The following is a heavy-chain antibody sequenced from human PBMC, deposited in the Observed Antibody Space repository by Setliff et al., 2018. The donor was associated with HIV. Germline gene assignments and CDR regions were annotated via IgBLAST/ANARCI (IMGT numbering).Heavy chain of an antibody. CDR1: GYSINSGYY. CDR3: ARGRRSSGWYVYH. D-gene: IGHD6-19*01. Sequence: SETLSLTCTVSGYSINSGYYWGWIRQPPGKGLEWIGNIYHSGSTYYNPSLKSRVTISVDTSKNQFSLKLNSVTAADTAVYYCARGRRSSGWYVYHWGQGKLVTVS. J-gene: IGHJ4*02. CDR2: IYHSGST. V-gene: IGHV4-38-2*02.